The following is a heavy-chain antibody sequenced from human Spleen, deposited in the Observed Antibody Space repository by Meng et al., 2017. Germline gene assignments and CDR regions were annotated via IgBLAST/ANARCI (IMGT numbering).Heavy chain of an antibody. Sequence: VRLQRAAVGPFKPPEPPSPTCGVYGGSFSDYSWSWIRQPPGKGLEWIGEINHSGATNYNPSLKSRVTISVDTSKNQFSLKLNSVTAADTAIYYCARRRLYDFWSGSTPFDYWGQGTLVTVSS. D-gene: IGHD3-3*01. V-gene: IGHV4-34*01. CDR3: ARRRLYDFWSGSTPFDY. CDR2: INHSGAT. J-gene: IGHJ4*02. CDR1: GGSFSDYS.